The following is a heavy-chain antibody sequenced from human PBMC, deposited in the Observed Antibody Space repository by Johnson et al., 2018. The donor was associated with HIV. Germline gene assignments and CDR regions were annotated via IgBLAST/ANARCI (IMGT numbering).Heavy chain of an antibody. CDR3: ARSFGVTTPGAFDI. J-gene: IGHJ3*02. Sequence: VQLVESGGGLIQPGGSLRLSCAASGFTVSSNYMSWVRQAPGQGLEWVSVIYSGGSTYYADSGKGRFSLSRDNSKNTVYLQMNSLRAEDTAVYYCARSFGVTTPGAFDIWGQGTMVTVSS. V-gene: IGHV3-53*01. CDR1: GFTVSSNY. CDR2: IYSGGST. D-gene: IGHD3-3*01.